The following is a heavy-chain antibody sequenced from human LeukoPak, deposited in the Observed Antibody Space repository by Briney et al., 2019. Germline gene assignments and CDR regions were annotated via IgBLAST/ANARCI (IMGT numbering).Heavy chain of an antibody. Sequence: GGSLRLSCAASGFTFSSYAMHWVRQAPGKGLEWVAVISYDGSNKYYADSVKGRFTISRDNSKNTLYLQMNSLRAEDTAVYYCARGYCSSTSCSSFDYWGQGTQVTVSS. CDR2: ISYDGSNK. CDR3: ARGYCSSTSCSSFDY. CDR1: GFTFSSYA. V-gene: IGHV3-30*04. J-gene: IGHJ4*02. D-gene: IGHD2-2*01.